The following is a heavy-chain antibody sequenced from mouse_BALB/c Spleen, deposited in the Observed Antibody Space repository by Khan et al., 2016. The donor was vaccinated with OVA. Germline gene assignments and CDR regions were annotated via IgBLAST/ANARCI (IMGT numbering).Heavy chain of an antibody. CDR2: IWPGGSA. V-gene: IGHV2-9*02. Sequence: QIQLVQSGPGLVAPSQSLYITCTVSGCSLTSYGVNWVRQPPGKGLEWLGVIWPGGSANYNSAHMSTLSISKDNSKSQDFCIVNSMQTDDTDMYYCARFYDRYDAIDYWGQGTTVTVSS. CDR3: ARFYDRYDAIDY. CDR1: GCSLTSYG. D-gene: IGHD2-3*01. J-gene: IGHJ4*01.